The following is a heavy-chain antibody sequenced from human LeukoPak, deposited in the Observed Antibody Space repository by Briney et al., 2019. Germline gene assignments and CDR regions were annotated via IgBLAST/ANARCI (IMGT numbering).Heavy chain of an antibody. Sequence: GGSLRLSCAASGFTFSSYAMSWVRQAPGQGLEWVSGISGSGYNTYYADSVKGRFTISRDNSENTLYLQMNTLGAADTAVYYCARATAGNYGDYLDWGQGTLVTVSS. CDR2: ISGSGYNT. D-gene: IGHD4-17*01. J-gene: IGHJ4*02. CDR1: GFTFSSYA. V-gene: IGHV3-23*01. CDR3: ARATAGNYGDYLD.